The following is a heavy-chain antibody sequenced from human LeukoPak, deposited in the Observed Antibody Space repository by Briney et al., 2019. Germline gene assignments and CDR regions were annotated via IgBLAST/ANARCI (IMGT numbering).Heavy chain of an antibody. J-gene: IGHJ5*02. V-gene: IGHV4-59*01. CDR2: IYYSGST. CDR3: AQRNDFWSGYHSWWFDP. Sequence: SETLSLTCTVSGGSTSSYYWSWIRQPPGKGLEWIGYIYYSGSTNYNPSLKSRVTISVDTSKNQFSLKLSSVTAADTAVYYCAQRNDFWSGYHSWWFDPWGQGTLVTVSS. D-gene: IGHD3-3*01. CDR1: GGSTSSYY.